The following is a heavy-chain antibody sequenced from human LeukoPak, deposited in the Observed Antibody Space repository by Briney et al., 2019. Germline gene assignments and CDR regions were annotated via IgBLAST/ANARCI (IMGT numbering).Heavy chain of an antibody. CDR2: ISGSGGST. Sequence: PGGSLRLSCAASGFTFSSYAMSWVRQAPGKGLEWVSAISGSGGSTYYADSVKGRFTISRDNSKNTLFLQVNSLRAEDTAVYYCAKVGGYDRYYFDYWGQGTLVTVSS. D-gene: IGHD5-12*01. J-gene: IGHJ4*02. CDR3: AKVGGYDRYYFDY. V-gene: IGHV3-23*01. CDR1: GFTFSSYA.